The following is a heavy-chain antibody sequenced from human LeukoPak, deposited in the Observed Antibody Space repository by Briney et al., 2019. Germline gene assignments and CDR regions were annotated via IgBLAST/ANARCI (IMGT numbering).Heavy chain of an antibody. V-gene: IGHV4-39*01. CDR2: IYYSGST. CDR1: GGSISSSSYY. D-gene: IGHD3-16*01. J-gene: IGHJ4*02. Sequence: PSETLSLTCTVSGGSISSSSYYWGWIRQPPGKGLEWIGSIYYSGSTYYNPSLKSRVTISVDTSKNQFSLKLSSVTAADTAVYYCARIPFYDYVWGSPYYFDYWGQGTLVTVSS. CDR3: ARIPFYDYVWGSPYYFDY.